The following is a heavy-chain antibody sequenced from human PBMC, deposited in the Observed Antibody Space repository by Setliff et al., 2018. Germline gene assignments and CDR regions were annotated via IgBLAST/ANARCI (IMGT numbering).Heavy chain of an antibody. CDR2: IIPIFGTA. V-gene: IGHV1-69*13. D-gene: IGHD1-26*01. CDR3: ARVSRTIVGARGFDY. J-gene: IGHJ4*02. CDR1: GYTFTGYY. Sequence: ASVKVSCKASGYTFTGYYMYWVRQAPGQGLEWMGGIIPIFGTANYAQKFQGRVTITADESTSTAYMELSSLRSEDTAVYYCARVSRTIVGARGFDYWGQGTLVTVSS.